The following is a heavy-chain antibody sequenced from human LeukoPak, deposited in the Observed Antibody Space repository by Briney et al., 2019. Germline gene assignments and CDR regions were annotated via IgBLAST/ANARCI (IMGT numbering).Heavy chain of an antibody. CDR2: INTNTGNP. V-gene: IGHV7-4-1*02. Sequence: GASVKVSCKASGYTFTSYAMNWVRQAPGQGLEWMGWINTNTGNPTYAQGFTGRFVFSLDTSVSTAYLQISSLKAEDTAVYYCARDSNSRWRWLQSQSNTPFDYWGQGTLVTVSS. CDR3: ARDSNSRWRWLQSQSNTPFDY. J-gene: IGHJ4*02. D-gene: IGHD5-24*01. CDR1: GYTFTSYA.